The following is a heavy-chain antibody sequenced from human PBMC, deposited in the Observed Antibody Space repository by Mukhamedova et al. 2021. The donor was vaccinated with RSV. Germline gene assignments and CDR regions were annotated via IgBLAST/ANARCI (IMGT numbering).Heavy chain of an antibody. CDR2: IRSKADGYAT. V-gene: IGHV3-73*01. Sequence: VRQASGKGLEWVGRIRSKADGYATVYAASVQGRFTISRDDSNNTAYLQMNSLKTEDMALYYCTTWSLSNWFDPWGQGTLVTVSS. J-gene: IGHJ5*02. CDR3: TTWSLSNWFDP. D-gene: IGHD2-8*02.